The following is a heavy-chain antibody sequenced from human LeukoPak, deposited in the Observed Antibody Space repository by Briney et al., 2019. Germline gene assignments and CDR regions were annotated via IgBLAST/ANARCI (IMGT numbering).Heavy chain of an antibody. J-gene: IGHJ4*02. D-gene: IGHD6-13*01. CDR3: AKGGHIAAAPEPSDY. V-gene: IGHV3-23*01. Sequence: GGSLRLSCAASGFTFSSYAMSWVRQAPGKGLEWVSAISGSGGSTYYADPVKGRFTISRDNSKNTLYLQMNSLRAEDTAVYYCAKGGHIAAAPEPSDYWGQGTLVTVSS. CDR2: ISGSGGST. CDR1: GFTFSSYA.